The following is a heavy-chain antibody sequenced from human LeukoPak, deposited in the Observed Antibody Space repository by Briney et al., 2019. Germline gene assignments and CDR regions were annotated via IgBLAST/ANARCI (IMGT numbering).Heavy chain of an antibody. CDR3: ARGGYSSSWYLRDAFDI. CDR2: IRYDGSNK. CDR1: GFTFSSYG. Sequence: GGSLRLSCAASGFTFSSYGMHWVRQAPGKGLEWVAFIRYDGSNKYYADSVKGRFTISRDNSKNTLYLQMNSLRAEDTAVYYCARGGYSSSWYLRDAFDIWGQGTMVTVSS. V-gene: IGHV3-30*02. J-gene: IGHJ3*02. D-gene: IGHD6-13*01.